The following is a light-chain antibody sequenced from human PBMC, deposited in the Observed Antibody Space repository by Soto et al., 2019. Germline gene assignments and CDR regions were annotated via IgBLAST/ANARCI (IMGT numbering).Light chain of an antibody. J-gene: IGLJ1*01. CDR1: SSDVGGYNY. CDR3: SSYAGGNNPFV. V-gene: IGLV2-8*01. Sequence: QSPLTQPSSASGSPGQSVTISCTGTSSDVGGYNYVSWYQQYPGKAPKLMIYEVSKRPSGVPDRFSGSKSGNTASLTVSGLQAEDEADYYCSSYAGGNNPFVFGTGTKVTVL. CDR2: EVS.